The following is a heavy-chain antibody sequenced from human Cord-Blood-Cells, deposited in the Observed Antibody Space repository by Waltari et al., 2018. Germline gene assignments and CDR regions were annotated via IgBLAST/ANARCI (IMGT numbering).Heavy chain of an antibody. J-gene: IGHJ3*02. D-gene: IGHD6-13*01. Sequence: EVQLVESGGGLVKPGGALRLSFAASGLTFSSYSMNWVRQAPGKGLGWVSSSSGSSSYIYYADSVKGRFTISRDNAKNSRYLQMNRLRAEDTAVYYCARAREGYDAFDIWGQGTMVTVSS. CDR1: GLTFSSYS. CDR3: ARAREGYDAFDI. V-gene: IGHV3-21*01. CDR2: SSGSSSYI.